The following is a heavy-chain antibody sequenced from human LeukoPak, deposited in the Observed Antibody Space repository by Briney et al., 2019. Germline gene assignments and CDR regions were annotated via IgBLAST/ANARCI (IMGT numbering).Heavy chain of an antibody. CDR3: ARGAEMATISY. D-gene: IGHD5-24*01. V-gene: IGHV1-69*04. J-gene: IGHJ4*02. Sequence: ASVKVSCKASGGTFSSYAISWVRQAPGQGLEWMGRIIPILGIANYAQKFQGRVTITADESTSTAYMELSSLRSEDTAVYYCARGAEMATISYWGQGTLVTVSS. CDR1: GGTFSSYA. CDR2: IIPILGIA.